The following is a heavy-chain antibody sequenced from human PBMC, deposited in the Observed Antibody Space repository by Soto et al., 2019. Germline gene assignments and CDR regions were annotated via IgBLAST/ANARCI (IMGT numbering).Heavy chain of an antibody. CDR3: ARHDYGGFGL. J-gene: IGHJ4*02. D-gene: IGHD4-17*01. V-gene: IGHV4-39*01. CDR1: GGSSSRSSYY. CDR2: IYYSGST. Sequence: SEILSLTCTVSGGSSSRSSYYWGWIRQPPGKGLEWIGSIYYSGSTYYNPSLKSRVTISVDTSKNQFSLKLSSVTAADTAVYYCARHDYGGFGLWGQGTLVTVSS.